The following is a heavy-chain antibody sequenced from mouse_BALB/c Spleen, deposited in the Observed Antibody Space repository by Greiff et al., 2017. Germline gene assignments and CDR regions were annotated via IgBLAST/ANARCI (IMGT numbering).Heavy chain of an antibody. CDR1: GDSITSGY. Sequence: VQLQQSGPSLVKPSQTLSLTCSVTGDSITSGYWNWIRKFPGNKLEYMGYISYSGSTYYNPSLKSRISITRDTSKNQYYLQLNSVTTEDTATYYCARWLLRGRYFDVWGAGTTVTVSS. D-gene: IGHD2-3*01. CDR3: ARWLLRGRYFDV. J-gene: IGHJ1*01. V-gene: IGHV3-8*02. CDR2: ISYSGST.